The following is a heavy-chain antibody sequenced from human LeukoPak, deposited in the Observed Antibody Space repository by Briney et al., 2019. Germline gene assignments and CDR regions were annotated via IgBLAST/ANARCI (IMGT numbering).Heavy chain of an antibody. CDR3: AKNAAAGRGRAFDI. V-gene: IGHV3-53*01. CDR1: GFTVSSNY. CDR2: IYSGGST. J-gene: IGHJ3*02. D-gene: IGHD6-13*01. Sequence: GGSLRLSCAASGFTVSSNYMSWVRHAPGKGLEWVSVIYSGGSTYYADSVKGRFTISRDNSKNTLYPQMNSLRAEDTAVYYCAKNAAAGRGRAFDIWGQGILVAVSS.